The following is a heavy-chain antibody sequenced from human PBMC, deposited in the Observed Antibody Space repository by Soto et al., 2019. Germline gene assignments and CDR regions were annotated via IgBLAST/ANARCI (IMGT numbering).Heavy chain of an antibody. CDR1: GFTFASCA. CDR2: ISGSGVTT. D-gene: IGHD1-1*01. CDR3: ATQDFRGSTGTT. V-gene: IGHV3-23*01. J-gene: IGHJ4*02. Sequence: PGGSLRLSCAASGFTFASCAMGWVRQAPGKGLEWLSLISGSGVTTYYADSVKGRFTISRDNSKNTLYLQMNSLRAEDTAVYYCATQDFRGSTGTTWGQGTLVTVSS.